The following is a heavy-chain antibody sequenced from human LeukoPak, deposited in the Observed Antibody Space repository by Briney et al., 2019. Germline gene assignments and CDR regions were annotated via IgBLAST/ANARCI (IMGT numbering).Heavy chain of an antibody. CDR3: ARDRNSGYDLYYYYGMDV. CDR2: IYYSGST. J-gene: IGHJ6*02. CDR1: GGSISSYY. D-gene: IGHD5-12*01. V-gene: IGHV4-59*01. Sequence: SETLSLTCTVSGGSISSYYWSWIRQPPGKGLEWIGYIYYSGSTNYNPSLRSRVTISVDTSKNQFSLKLSSVTAADTAVYYCARDRNSGYDLYYYYGMDVWGQGTTVTVSS.